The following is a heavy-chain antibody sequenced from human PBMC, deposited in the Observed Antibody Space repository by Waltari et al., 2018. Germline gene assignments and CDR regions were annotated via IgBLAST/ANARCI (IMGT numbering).Heavy chain of an antibody. CDR2: IYIDGRT. V-gene: IGHV4-61*02. CDR1: GGSRSRSSYY. Sequence: QLQLQESGPGLVKPSPTLSLTCSVSGGSRSRSSYYWSWTRQSSEKGLEWIGHIYIDGRTNSSPSLKGRVTISLDTPRKQFSLNLTSVTAADTARYYCARGVDTGLVMISGGFDFWGQGILVSVSS. J-gene: IGHJ4*02. D-gene: IGHD3-9*01. CDR3: ARGVDTGLVMISGGFDF.